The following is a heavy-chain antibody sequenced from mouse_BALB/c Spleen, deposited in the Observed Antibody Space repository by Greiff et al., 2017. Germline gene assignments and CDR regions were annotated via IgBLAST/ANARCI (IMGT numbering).Heavy chain of an antibody. Sequence: EVQLQESGPELVKPGASVKISCKASGYTFTDYNMHWVKQSHGKSLEWIGYIYPYNGGTGYNQKFKSKATLTVDNSSSTAYMELRSLTSEDSAVYDCAREAQYYGSSYPFAYWGQGTLVTVSA. J-gene: IGHJ3*01. CDR2: IYPYNGGT. D-gene: IGHD1-1*01. CDR1: GYTFTDYN. V-gene: IGHV1S29*02. CDR3: AREAQYYGSSYPFAY.